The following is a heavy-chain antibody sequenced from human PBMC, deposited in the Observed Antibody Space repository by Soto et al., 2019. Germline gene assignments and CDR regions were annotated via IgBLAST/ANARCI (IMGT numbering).Heavy chain of an antibody. CDR1: ARSIIRYY. J-gene: IGHJ4*02. V-gene: IGHV4-59*01. Sequence: SATLSLTCTVAARSIIRYYWSWIRLPPGKGLEWIGYIYYSGSTNYNPSLKSRVTISVDTSKNQFSLKLSSVTAADTAVYYCARGRIHLWYPVEYWGQGSLVPVS. CDR2: IYYSGST. CDR3: ARGRIHLWYPVEY. D-gene: IGHD5-18*01.